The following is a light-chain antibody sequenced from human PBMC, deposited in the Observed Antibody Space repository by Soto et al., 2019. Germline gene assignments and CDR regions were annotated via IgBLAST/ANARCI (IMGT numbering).Light chain of an antibody. V-gene: IGKV1-39*01. CDR1: ESISNY. Sequence: DMEMTQSPYSLSASVGDRVTITCRASESISNYLNWYQHKPGKVPKLLIYAASSLQSGVPTRFSGSGSGTDFTLTINSLQPEDFATYYCQPSYGTPLTFGGGTKIEIK. CDR3: QPSYGTPLT. CDR2: AAS. J-gene: IGKJ4*01.